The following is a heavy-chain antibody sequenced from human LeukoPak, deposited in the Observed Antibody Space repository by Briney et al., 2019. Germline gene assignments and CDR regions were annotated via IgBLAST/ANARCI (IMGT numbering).Heavy chain of an antibody. D-gene: IGHD3-3*01. V-gene: IGHV3-7*01. CDR1: GFIFSEYL. CDR2: IKKDGSET. Sequence: GGSLRLSCEASGFIFSEYLMTWVRQAPGKGPEWVATIKKDGSETYYVDSVKGRFTISRDNAKNTLYLQMNSLRAEDTAVYYCARSPQGRFLEWFASHAFDIWGQGTMVTVSS. CDR3: ARSPQGRFLEWFASHAFDI. J-gene: IGHJ3*02.